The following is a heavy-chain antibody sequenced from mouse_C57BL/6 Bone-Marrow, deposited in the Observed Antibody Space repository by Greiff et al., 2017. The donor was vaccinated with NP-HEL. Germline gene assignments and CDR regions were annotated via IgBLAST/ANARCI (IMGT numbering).Heavy chain of an antibody. J-gene: IGHJ4*01. CDR3: ARVGYYYGSSPYYAMDY. CDR2: IDPSDSET. D-gene: IGHD1-1*01. CDR1: GYTFTSYW. Sequence: QVQLQQPGAELVRPGSSVKLSCKASGYTFTSYWMHWVKQRPIQGLEWIGNIDPSDSETHYNQKFKDKATLTVDKSSSTAYMQLSSLTSEDSAVYYCARVGYYYGSSPYYAMDYWGQGTSVTVSS. V-gene: IGHV1-52*01.